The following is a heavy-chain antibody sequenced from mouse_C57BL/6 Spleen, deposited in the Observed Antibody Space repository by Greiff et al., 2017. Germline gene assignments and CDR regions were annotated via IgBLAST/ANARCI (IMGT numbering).Heavy chain of an antibody. CDR3: ARHGSSSNYFDY. Sequence: QVQLQQPGAELVRPGTSVKLSCKASGYTFTSYWMHWVKQRPGQGLEWIGVIDPSDSYTNYNQKFKGKATLTVDTSSSTAYMQLSSLTSEDSAVYSCARHGSSSNYFDYWGQGTTLTVSS. CDR2: IDPSDSYT. V-gene: IGHV1-59*01. D-gene: IGHD1-1*01. J-gene: IGHJ2*01. CDR1: GYTFTSYW.